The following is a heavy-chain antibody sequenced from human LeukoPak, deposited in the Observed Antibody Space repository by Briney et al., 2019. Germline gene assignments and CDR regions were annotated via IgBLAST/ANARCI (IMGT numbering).Heavy chain of an antibody. CDR2: IKGIPDGDTT. CDR3: TTKNNMAVTGTDF. V-gene: IGHV3-15*01. D-gene: IGHD6-19*01. J-gene: IGHJ4*02. CDR1: GFTLSYAW. Sequence: GGSLRLSCAASGFTLSYAWMNWVRQAPGQGLEWVGRIKGIPDGDTTDYAAPVRGRFTISRDDSENTLYLQMNSLKIEDTAVYYCTTKNNMAVTGTDFWGQGTLVTVSS.